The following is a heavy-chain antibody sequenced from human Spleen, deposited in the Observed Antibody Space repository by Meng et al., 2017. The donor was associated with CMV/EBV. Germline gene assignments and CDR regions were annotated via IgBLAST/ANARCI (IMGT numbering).Heavy chain of an antibody. Sequence: LSCAASGFIFSSYNMNWVRQAPGKGLEWVSSISSSSSSIYYADSVKGRFTISRDNAKNSLYLQMNSLRAEDTAVYYCASQSGSYDHDYWGQGTLVTVSS. CDR1: GFIFSSYN. CDR2: ISSSSSSI. J-gene: IGHJ4*02. CDR3: ASQSGSYDHDY. V-gene: IGHV3-21*01. D-gene: IGHD1-26*01.